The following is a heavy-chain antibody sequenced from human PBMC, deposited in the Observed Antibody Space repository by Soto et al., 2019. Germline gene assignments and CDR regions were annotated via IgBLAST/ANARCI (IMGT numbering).Heavy chain of an antibody. V-gene: IGHV4-59*01. Sequence: SDTLSLTCTVSGGSISSYYWSWIRQPPGKGLEWIGYIYYSGSTNYNPSLKSRVTISVDTSKNQFSLKLSSVTAADTAVYYCAREGSTLFDYWGQGTLVTVSS. D-gene: IGHD6-13*01. CDR3: AREGSTLFDY. CDR1: GGSISSYY. CDR2: IYYSGST. J-gene: IGHJ4*02.